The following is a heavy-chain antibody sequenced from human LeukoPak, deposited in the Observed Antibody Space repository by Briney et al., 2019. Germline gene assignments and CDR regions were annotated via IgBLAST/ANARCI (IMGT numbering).Heavy chain of an antibody. D-gene: IGHD3-22*01. CDR1: GGTFSSYA. V-gene: IGHV1-3*01. Sequence: ASVKVSCKASGGTFSSYAISWVRQAPGQRLEWMGWINAGNGNTIYSQKFQGRVTITRDTSASTAYMELSSLRSEDTAVYYCARSRIVVVDAFDIWGQGTMVTVSS. CDR3: ARSRIVVVDAFDI. CDR2: INAGNGNT. J-gene: IGHJ3*02.